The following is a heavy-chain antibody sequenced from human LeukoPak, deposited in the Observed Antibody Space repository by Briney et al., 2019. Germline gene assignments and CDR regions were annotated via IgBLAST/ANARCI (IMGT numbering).Heavy chain of an antibody. CDR2: ISAYNGNA. J-gene: IGHJ4*02. D-gene: IGHD3-10*01. CDR3: ARTPKRFGELYQPGDS. CDR1: GYTFTNYG. Sequence: VASVKVSCKASGYTFTNYGIPWVRQVPGQGLEWLGWISAYNGNANYAQNLQDRVTLTSDTSTSTAYMELRSLRSDDTGIYYCARTPKRFGELYQPGDSWGQGTLLTVSS. V-gene: IGHV1-18*01.